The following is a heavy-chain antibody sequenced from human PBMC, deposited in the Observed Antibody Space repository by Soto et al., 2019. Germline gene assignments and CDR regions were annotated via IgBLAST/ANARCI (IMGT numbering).Heavy chain of an antibody. V-gene: IGHV1-2*02. CDR1: GHSFTAYY. J-gene: IGHJ6*02. CDR2: INPNSGGT. CDR3: ARGDVLSFYYYGMDV. Sequence: GPSVKVSCKASGHSFTAYYFHWVRQAPGQGLEWMGWINPNSGGTKYAQKFQGRVTITADESTSTAYMELSSLRSEDTAVYYCARGDVLSFYYYGMDVWGQGTTVTVSS. D-gene: IGHD2-8*01.